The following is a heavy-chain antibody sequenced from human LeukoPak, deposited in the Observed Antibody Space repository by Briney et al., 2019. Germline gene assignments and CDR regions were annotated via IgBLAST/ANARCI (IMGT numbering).Heavy chain of an antibody. D-gene: IGHD6-19*01. Sequence: PSETLSLTCAAYGGSFSGYYWSWIRQPPGKGLEWIGEINHSGSTNYNPSLKSRVTISVDTSKNQFSLKLSSVTAADTAVYYCARVMGSGWTGFDYWGQGALVTVSS. J-gene: IGHJ4*02. CDR3: ARVMGSGWTGFDY. CDR2: INHSGST. V-gene: IGHV4-34*01. CDR1: GGSFSGYY.